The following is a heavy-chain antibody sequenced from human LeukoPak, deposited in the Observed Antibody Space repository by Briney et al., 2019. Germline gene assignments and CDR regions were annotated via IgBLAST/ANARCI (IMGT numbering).Heavy chain of an antibody. D-gene: IGHD3-22*01. J-gene: IGHJ3*02. CDR2: ISGSGGST. V-gene: IGHV3-23*01. Sequence: GGSLRLSCAASGFTFSSYAMSWVRQAPGKGLEWVSAISGSGGSTYYADSVKGWFTISRDNSKNTLYLQMNSLRAEDTAVYYCATLLHYYYDSKTFDIWGQGTMVTVSS. CDR1: GFTFSSYA. CDR3: ATLLHYYYDSKTFDI.